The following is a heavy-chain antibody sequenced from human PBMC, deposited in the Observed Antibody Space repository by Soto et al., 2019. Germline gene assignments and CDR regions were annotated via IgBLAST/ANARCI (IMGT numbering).Heavy chain of an antibody. J-gene: IGHJ4*02. V-gene: IGHV4-39*01. CDR3: ARQAYYDFWSGYQYYFDY. CDR1: GGSISSSSYY. Sequence: SETLSLTCTVSGGSISSSSYYWGWIRQPPGKGLEWIGSIYYSGSTYYNPSLKSRVTISVDTSKNQFSLKLSSVTAADTAVYYCARQAYYDFWSGYQYYFDYWGQGTLVTVSS. CDR2: IYYSGST. D-gene: IGHD3-3*01.